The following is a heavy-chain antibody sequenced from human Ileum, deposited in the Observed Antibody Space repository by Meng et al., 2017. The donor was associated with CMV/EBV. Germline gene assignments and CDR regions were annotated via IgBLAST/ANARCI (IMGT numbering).Heavy chain of an antibody. CDR3: ATRPPQSGNSYLGVFDY. CDR2: IHYSGST. J-gene: IGHJ4*02. Sequence: HLQRSGPGMGGPSTPPSLPFTVPVYSIRRRTSCWTWIRQPPGKGLEWIGYIHYSGSTNYNPSLKSRTTISIDTSRKQFSLRLSSVNATDTAVYYCATRPPQSGNSYLGVFDYWGQGALVTVSS. D-gene: IGHD3-10*01. V-gene: IGHV4-30-4*01. CDR1: VYSIRRRTSC.